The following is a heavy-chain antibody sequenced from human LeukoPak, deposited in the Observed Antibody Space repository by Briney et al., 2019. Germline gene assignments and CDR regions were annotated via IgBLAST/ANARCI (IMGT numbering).Heavy chain of an antibody. J-gene: IGHJ6*03. D-gene: IGHD2-2*01. V-gene: IGHV1-18*01. CDR2: ITAYNGNT. Sequence: ASVKVSCKASGYTFTNYGFSWVRQAPGQGLEWMGWITAYNGNTNYAQKLQGRVTMTTDTSTSTAYMELRSLRSDDTAVYYCARDAGLSTDCSSTSCYAYYYYYMDVWGKGTTVTISS. CDR3: ARDAGLSTDCSSTSCYAYYYYYMDV. CDR1: GYTFTNYG.